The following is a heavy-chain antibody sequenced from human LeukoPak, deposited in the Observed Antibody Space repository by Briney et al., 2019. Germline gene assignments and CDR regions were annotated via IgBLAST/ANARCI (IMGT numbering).Heavy chain of an antibody. D-gene: IGHD2-2*01. Sequence: PGRSLRLSCAASGFTFTSYAMSWVRQAPGKGLEWVSAISSSGGSTYYANSVKGRFTIPTDKSKNTLYLQINRLRAEDAAVYYCAKGAERTFIVVGPAAPIAPFDYWGQGTLVTVSS. CDR2: ISSSGGST. V-gene: IGHV3-23*01. J-gene: IGHJ4*02. CDR1: GFTFTSYA. CDR3: AKGAERTFIVVGPAAPIAPFDY.